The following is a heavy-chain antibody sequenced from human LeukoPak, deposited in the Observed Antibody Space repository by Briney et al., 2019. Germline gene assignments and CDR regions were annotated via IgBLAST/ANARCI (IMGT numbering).Heavy chain of an antibody. Sequence: SETLSLTCAVYGGSFSGYYWSWIRQPPGKGLEWIGYIYYSGSTNYNPSLKSRVTISVDTSKNQFSLKLSSVTAADTAVYYCARGLNWNDGRPFDYWGQGTLVTVSS. V-gene: IGHV4-59*01. CDR1: GGSFSGYY. J-gene: IGHJ4*02. CDR3: ARGLNWNDGRPFDY. D-gene: IGHD1-1*01. CDR2: IYYSGST.